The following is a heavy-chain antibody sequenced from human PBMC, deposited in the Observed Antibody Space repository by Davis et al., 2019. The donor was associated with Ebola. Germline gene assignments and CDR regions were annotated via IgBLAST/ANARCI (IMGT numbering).Heavy chain of an antibody. CDR2: IYHSGST. D-gene: IGHD6-19*01. Sequence: GSLRLSCAASGFTFSSYAMSWVRQAPGKGLEWIGEIYHSGSTNYNPSLKSRVTISVDTSKNQFSLKLSSVTAADTAVYYCARREVGGIAVFDYWGQGTLVTVSS. J-gene: IGHJ4*02. CDR1: GFTFSSYA. CDR3: ARREVGGIAVFDY. V-gene: IGHV4-34*01.